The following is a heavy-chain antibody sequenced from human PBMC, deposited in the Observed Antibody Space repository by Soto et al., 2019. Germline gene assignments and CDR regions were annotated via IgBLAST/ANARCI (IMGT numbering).Heavy chain of an antibody. CDR2: IYYSGIT. Sequence: QLQLQESGPGLVKPSETLSLTCTVSGGSISSSSYYWGWIRQPPGKGLEWIGSIYYSGITYYNPSLNGRVTISGDTSKYQFSLTLSAVTAADTGVDYCARQKGDGYKFPSSFDIWCQGTMVTVSS. V-gene: IGHV4-39*01. CDR3: ARQKGDGYKFPSSFDI. D-gene: IGHD5-12*01. J-gene: IGHJ3*02. CDR1: GGSISSSSYY.